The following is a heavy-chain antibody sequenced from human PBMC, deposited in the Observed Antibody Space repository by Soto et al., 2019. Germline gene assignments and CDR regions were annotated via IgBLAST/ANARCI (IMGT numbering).Heavy chain of an antibody. CDR1: GYSFTSYY. Sequence: SVKVSCKAAGYSFTSYYMHWVRQAPGQGIEWMGWISAYNGNTNYAQKLQGRVTMTTDTSTSTAYMELRSLRSDDTAVYYCARSPFDYWGQGTLLTVSS. CDR3: ARSPFDY. CDR2: ISAYNGNT. V-gene: IGHV1-18*04. J-gene: IGHJ4*02.